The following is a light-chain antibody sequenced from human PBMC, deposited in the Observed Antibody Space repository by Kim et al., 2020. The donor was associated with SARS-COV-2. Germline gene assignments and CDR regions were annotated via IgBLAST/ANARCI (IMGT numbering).Light chain of an antibody. V-gene: IGKV3-20*01. CDR1: QSVSSNY. CDR3: QQYSSSPAT. J-gene: IGKJ1*01. CDR2: GAS. Sequence: SPGDRATLSCRASQSVSSNYLAWYRQKPGQAPRLLIYGASSRATGIPDRFSGSGSGTDFTLTITRLEPEDFAVYYCQQYSSSPATFGQGTKVDIK.